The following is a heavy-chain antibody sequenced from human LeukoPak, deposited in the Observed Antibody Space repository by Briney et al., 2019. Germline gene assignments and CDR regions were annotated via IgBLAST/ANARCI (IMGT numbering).Heavy chain of an antibody. V-gene: IGHV1-18*01. D-gene: IGHD1-1*01. CDR3: ARDFSNFSYGTWFDP. Sequence: ASVKVSCKASGYTFTRYGITWVRQAPGQGLEWMGWISTYNGKTNYAQKVQDRVAMTTDTSTSTVYIELGSLRSDDTALYYCARDFSNFSYGTWFDPWGQGTLVTVSS. CDR1: GYTFTRYG. CDR2: ISTYNGKT. J-gene: IGHJ5*02.